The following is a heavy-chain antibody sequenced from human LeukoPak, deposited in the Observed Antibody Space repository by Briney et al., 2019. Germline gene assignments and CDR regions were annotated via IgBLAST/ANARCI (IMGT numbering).Heavy chain of an antibody. J-gene: IGHJ4*02. CDR1: GYSFTDKY. CDR3: ARAVDTAMVILAHFGY. V-gene: IGHV1-18*01. Sequence: ASVKVSCKASGYSFTDKYMHWVRQAPGQGLEWMGWISAYNGNTNYAQKLQGRVTMTTDTSTSTAYMELRSLRSDDTAVYYCARAVDTAMVILAHFGYWGQGTLVTVSS. D-gene: IGHD5-18*01. CDR2: ISAYNGNT.